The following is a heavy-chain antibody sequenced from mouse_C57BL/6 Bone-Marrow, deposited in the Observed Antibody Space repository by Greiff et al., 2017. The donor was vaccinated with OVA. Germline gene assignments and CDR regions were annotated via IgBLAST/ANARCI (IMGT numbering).Heavy chain of an antibody. J-gene: IGHJ1*03. CDR2: IDPENGDT. CDR1: GFNIKDDY. Sequence: EVQLQQSGAELVRPGASVKLSCTASGFNIKDDYMHWVKQRPEQGLEWIGWIDPENGDTEYASKFQGKATITADTSSNTAYLQLSSLTSEDTAVYYCTTLVYYGSSYYWYFDVWGTGTTVTVSS. CDR3: TTLVYYGSSYYWYFDV. D-gene: IGHD1-1*01. V-gene: IGHV14-4*01.